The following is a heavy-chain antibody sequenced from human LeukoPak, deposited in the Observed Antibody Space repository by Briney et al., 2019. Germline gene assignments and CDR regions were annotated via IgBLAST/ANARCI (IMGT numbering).Heavy chain of an antibody. J-gene: IGHJ6*03. V-gene: IGHV1-2*02. D-gene: IGHD2-2*01. CDR1: GYTFTGYY. CDR2: INPNSGGT. CDR3: ASGPAMRFYYYYMDV. Sequence: GASVKVSCKASGYTFTGYYMHWVRQAPGQGLEWMGWINPNSGGTNYAQKFQGRVTMTRDTSISTAYMELSRLRSDDTAVYYCASGPAMRFYYYYMDVWGKGTTVTVSS.